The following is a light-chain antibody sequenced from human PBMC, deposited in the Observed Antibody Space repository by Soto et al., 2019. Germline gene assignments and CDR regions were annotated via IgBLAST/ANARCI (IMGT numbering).Light chain of an antibody. CDR2: EVS. CDR1: SSDIGAYDY. Sequence: QSALTQPASLSGSPGQSITVSCTGTSSDIGAYDYVSWFQQRPGKAPKLMISEVSNRPSGVSNRFSGSKSGNTAYLTISGLQVEDEAEYFCFSYTPTSTLVFGTGTKVTVL. V-gene: IGLV2-14*01. J-gene: IGLJ1*01. CDR3: FSYTPTSTLV.